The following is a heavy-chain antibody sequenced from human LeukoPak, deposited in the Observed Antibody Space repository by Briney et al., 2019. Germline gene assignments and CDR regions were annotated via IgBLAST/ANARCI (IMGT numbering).Heavy chain of an antibody. D-gene: IGHD3-3*01. CDR2: INHSGST. V-gene: IGHV4-34*01. Sequence: SETLSLTCAVYGGSFSGYYWSWIRQPPGKGLEWIGEINHSGSTNYNPSLKSRVTISVDTSKNQFSLKLSSVTAADTAVYYCRVVDFWSGYYSPVDYWGQGTLVTVSS. J-gene: IGHJ4*02. CDR3: RVVDFWSGYYSPVDY. CDR1: GGSFSGYY.